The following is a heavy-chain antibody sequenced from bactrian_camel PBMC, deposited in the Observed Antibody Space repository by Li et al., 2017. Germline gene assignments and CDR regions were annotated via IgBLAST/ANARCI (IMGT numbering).Heavy chain of an antibody. CDR3: ATGREQYHMY. V-gene: IGHV3S68*01. D-gene: IGHD5*01. Sequence: HVQLVESGGGSVQGGGSLRLSCAASGDTYSSYSMGWFRQAPGKEREGVASITRIHAGTAYADSVKGRFTISRDNAKNTLYLQMNSPEAEDTAVYYCATGREQYHMYWGQGSQVTVS. CDR1: GDTYSSYS. CDR2: ITRIHAGT. J-gene: IGHJ4*01.